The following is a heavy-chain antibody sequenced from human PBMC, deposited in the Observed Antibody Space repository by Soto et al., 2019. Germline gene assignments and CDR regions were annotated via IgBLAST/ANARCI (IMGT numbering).Heavy chain of an antibody. D-gene: IGHD4-17*01. Sequence: GASVKVSCKASGYTFTDHYLHWVRQAPGQGLEWMGWINFNSGDTNFAQKFQGRITMTRDTSITTAYMEVNRLTSDDTAVYYCARDITVSTMGFDYWGQGTLVTVSS. CDR2: INFNSGDT. J-gene: IGHJ4*02. CDR1: GYTFTDHY. V-gene: IGHV1-2*02. CDR3: ARDITVSTMGFDY.